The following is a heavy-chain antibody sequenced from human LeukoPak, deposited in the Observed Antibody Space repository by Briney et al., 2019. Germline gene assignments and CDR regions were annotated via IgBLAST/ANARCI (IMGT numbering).Heavy chain of an antibody. CDR2: INPNSGGT. D-gene: IGHD4-17*01. V-gene: IGHV1-2*02. J-gene: IGHJ4*02. CDR1: GYTFTGYY. Sequence: GASVKVSCKASGYTFTGYYMHWVRQAPGQGLEWMGWINPNSGGTNYAQKFQGRVTMTRDTSTSTVYMELSSLRSEDTAVYYCARDRFYGDYDFDYWGQGTLVTVSS. CDR3: ARDRFYGDYDFDY.